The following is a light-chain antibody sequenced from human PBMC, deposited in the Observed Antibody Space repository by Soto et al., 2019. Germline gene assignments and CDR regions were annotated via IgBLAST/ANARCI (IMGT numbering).Light chain of an antibody. V-gene: IGLV2-11*01. Sequence: SVLTQPASLSGSPGQSITISCAGTSSDIGGSKYVSWYQQHPGKAPKLIIYDVSKRPSGVPDRFSGSKSGNTASLTISGLQAEDEADYYCCSYAGSYTFVFGIGTKVTV. J-gene: IGLJ1*01. CDR1: SSDIGGSKY. CDR3: CSYAGSYTFV. CDR2: DVS.